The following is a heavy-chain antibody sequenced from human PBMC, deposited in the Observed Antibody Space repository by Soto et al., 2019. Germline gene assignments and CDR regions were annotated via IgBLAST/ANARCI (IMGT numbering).Heavy chain of an antibody. CDR3: AREPLAAAGENWFDP. Sequence: ASVKVSCKASGYTFTSYGISWVRQAPGQGLEWMGWISAYNGNTNYAQKLQGRVTMTTDTSTSTAYMELRSLRSDDTALYYCAREPLAAAGENWFDPWGQGTLVTSPQ. CDR2: ISAYNGNT. CDR1: GYTFTSYG. V-gene: IGHV1-18*01. D-gene: IGHD6-13*01. J-gene: IGHJ5*02.